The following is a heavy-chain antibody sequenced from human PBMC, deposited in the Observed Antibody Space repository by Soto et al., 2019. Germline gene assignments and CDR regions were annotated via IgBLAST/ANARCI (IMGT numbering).Heavy chain of an antibody. CDR2: ISSSSSYI. CDR3: ARAGGYYYGSGSYSIYYYYMDV. J-gene: IGHJ6*03. D-gene: IGHD3-10*01. V-gene: IGHV3-21*01. CDR1: GFTFSSYS. Sequence: PGGSLRLSCAASGFTFSSYSMNWVRQAPGKGLEWVSSISSSSSYIYYADSVKGRFTISRDNAKNSLYLQMNSLRAEDTAVYYCARAGGYYYGSGSYSIYYYYMDVWGKGTTVTVS.